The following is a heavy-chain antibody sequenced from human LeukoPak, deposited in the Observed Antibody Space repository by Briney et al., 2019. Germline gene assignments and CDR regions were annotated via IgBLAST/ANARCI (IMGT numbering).Heavy chain of an antibody. CDR1: GYTFTGYY. D-gene: IGHD1-26*01. J-gene: IGHJ6*03. CDR2: INPNSGGT. Sequence: ASVKVSCKASGYTFTGYYMHWVRQAPGQGLEWMGWINPNSGGTNYAEKFQGRVTMTRDTSISTAYMELSRLRSDDTAVYYCATFSGSYFSSRGSFDYYYYYMDVWGKGTTVTISS. V-gene: IGHV1-2*02. CDR3: ATFSGSYFSSRGSFDYYYYYMDV.